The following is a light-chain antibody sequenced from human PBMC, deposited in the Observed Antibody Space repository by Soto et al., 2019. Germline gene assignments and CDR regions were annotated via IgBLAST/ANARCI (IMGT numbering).Light chain of an antibody. J-gene: IGKJ1*01. V-gene: IGKV4-1*01. CDR3: QQYYTYSWS. Sequence: DIVMTQSPDSLAVSLGERATINCKSSQSVLYSPNNKNYLAWYQHKPGQPPKMLIYWASIRESGVPDRFSGSGSGTDFTLTISSLQSEDVAVYYCQQYYTYSWSFRQGPKVDFK. CDR1: QSVLYSPNNKNY. CDR2: WAS.